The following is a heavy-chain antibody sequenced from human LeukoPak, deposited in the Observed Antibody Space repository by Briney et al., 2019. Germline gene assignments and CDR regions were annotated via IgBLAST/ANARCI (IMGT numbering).Heavy chain of an antibody. J-gene: IGHJ6*02. V-gene: IGHV4-4*07. CDR1: GGSISSYY. CDR2: IYTSGST. Sequence: SETLSLTCTVSGGSISSYYWSWIRQPAGKGLEWIGRIYTSGSTNYNPSLKSRVTMSVDTSKNQFSLKLNSVTAADTAVYYCARDLAAVAGYYYYTMDVWGQGTTVTVSS. D-gene: IGHD6-19*01. CDR3: ARDLAAVAGYYYYTMDV.